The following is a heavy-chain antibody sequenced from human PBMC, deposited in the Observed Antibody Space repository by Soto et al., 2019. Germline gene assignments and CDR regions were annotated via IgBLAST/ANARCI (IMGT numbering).Heavy chain of an antibody. CDR1: GYIFVNYG. Sequence: QVQLVQSGDEVKKPGASVKVSCKASGYIFVNYGIAWVRQAPGQGLEWMGWISPYTGNTHSATKVQGRLHMTTDTYPRTAYMDMGRLTSDETAVYYCVMVDNYVTPTPQDVWGQGTTVTVSS. D-gene: IGHD3-16*01. CDR3: VMVDNYVTPTPQDV. CDR2: ISPYTGNT. V-gene: IGHV1-18*01. J-gene: IGHJ6*02.